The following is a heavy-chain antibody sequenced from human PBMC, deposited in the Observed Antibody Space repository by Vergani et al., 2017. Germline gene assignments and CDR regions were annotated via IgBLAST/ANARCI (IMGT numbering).Heavy chain of an antibody. CDR3: TRDLLGLYWE. J-gene: IGHJ4*02. D-gene: IGHD2-8*02. CDR2: IKSKTDGGTT. CDR1: GFTFSNAW. V-gene: IGHV3-15*01. Sequence: EVQLVESGGGLVKPGGSLRLSCAASGFTFSNAWMSWVRQAPGKGLEWVGRIKSKTDGGTTDYAAPVKGRFTISRDDSKSIAYLQMNSLKTEDTAVYYCTRDLLGLYWEWGQGTLVTVSS.